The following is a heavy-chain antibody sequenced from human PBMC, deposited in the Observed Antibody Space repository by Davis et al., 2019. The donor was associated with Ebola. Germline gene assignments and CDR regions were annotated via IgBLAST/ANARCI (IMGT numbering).Heavy chain of an antibody. Sequence: SETLSLTCTVSGGSISSYYWSWIRQPPGKGLEWIGYIYYTGSTYYNPSLKSRVTISLDTSKNQFSLKVTSVTAADTALYYCARGVSLFGVFDYWGQGTLVTVSS. J-gene: IGHJ4*02. CDR2: IYYTGST. D-gene: IGHD3-3*01. CDR1: GGSISSYY. V-gene: IGHV4-59*12. CDR3: ARGVSLFGVFDY.